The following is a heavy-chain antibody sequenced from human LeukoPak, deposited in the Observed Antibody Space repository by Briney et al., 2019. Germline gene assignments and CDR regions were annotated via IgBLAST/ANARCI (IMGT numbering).Heavy chain of an antibody. CDR1: GGTFSSYA. J-gene: IGHJ1*01. V-gene: IGHV1-69*04. CDR3: ARDFRPYYYDSSGYYSPYFQH. Sequence: SVNVSCTASGGTFSSYAISWVRQAPGQGREWMGRIIPILGIANYAQKFQGRVTITADKSTSTAYMELSSLRSEDTAVYYCARDFRPYYYDSSGYYSPYFQHWGQGTLVTVSS. CDR2: IIPILGIA. D-gene: IGHD3-22*01.